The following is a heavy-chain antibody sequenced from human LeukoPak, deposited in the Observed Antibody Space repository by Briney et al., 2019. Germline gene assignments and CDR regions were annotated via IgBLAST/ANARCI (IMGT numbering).Heavy chain of an antibody. V-gene: IGHV3-21*01. D-gene: IGHD3-22*01. Sequence: KTEGSLRLSCAASGFTFSSYSMNWVRQAPGKGLEWVSSISSSSSYIYYADSVKGRFTISRDNAKNSLYLQMNSLRAEDTAVYYCARAGVTYYYDSSGRTLDYWGQGTLVTVSS. CDR1: GFTFSSYS. CDR3: ARAGVTYYYDSSGRTLDY. J-gene: IGHJ4*02. CDR2: ISSSSSYI.